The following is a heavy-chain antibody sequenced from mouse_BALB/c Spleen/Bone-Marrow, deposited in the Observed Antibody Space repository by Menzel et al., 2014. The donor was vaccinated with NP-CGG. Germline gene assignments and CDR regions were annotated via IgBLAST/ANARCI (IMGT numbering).Heavy chain of an antibody. CDR2: IYPGDGDT. Sequence: QVQLKQSGAELVRPGSSVKISCKASGYAFSNYWMNWVKQRPGQGLEWIGQIYPGDGDTNYNGNFKDKATLTVDRSSSTAFMQLSSLTSEDSAVYFCARWYRDPHFAMDYWGPGTSVTVSS. CDR1: GYAFSNYW. D-gene: IGHD2-14*01. CDR3: ARWYRDPHFAMDY. V-gene: IGHV1-80*01. J-gene: IGHJ4*01.